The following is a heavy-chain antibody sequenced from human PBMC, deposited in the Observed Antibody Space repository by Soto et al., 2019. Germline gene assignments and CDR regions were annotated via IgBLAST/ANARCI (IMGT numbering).Heavy chain of an antibody. CDR2: IIPILGET. V-gene: IGHV1-69*08. CDR1: GTIFSSYT. CDR3: VRGLGGRMDV. Sequence: QVQLVQSGAEVKKPGSSVRVSCKASGTIFSSYTISWVRQAPGQGLEWMARIIPILGETNSAQKFQGRVTLTADKSTNTAHSVLNSLRLEDTALYYCVRGLGGRMDVWGQGTMVTVSS. D-gene: IGHD3-16*01. J-gene: IGHJ6*02.